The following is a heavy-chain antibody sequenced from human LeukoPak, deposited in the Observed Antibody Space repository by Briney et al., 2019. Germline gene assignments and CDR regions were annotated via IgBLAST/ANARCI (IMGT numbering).Heavy chain of an antibody. CDR3: ARGPGRYYFDY. J-gene: IGHJ4*02. D-gene: IGHD1-14*01. Sequence: SETLSLTCTVSGGSISGYYWCWMRQPPGKGLEWIGCIFYSGSTNYNPSLTSRVTISVDTSTNQFSLNLNSVTAADTAVYYCARGPGRYYFDYWGQGTPVTVSS. CDR2: IFYSGST. CDR1: GGSISGYY. V-gene: IGHV4-59*01.